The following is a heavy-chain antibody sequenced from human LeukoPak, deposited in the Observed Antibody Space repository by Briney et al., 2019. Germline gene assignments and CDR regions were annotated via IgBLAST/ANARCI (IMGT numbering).Heavy chain of an antibody. CDR1: GYTFITYY. D-gene: IGHD5-18*01. Sequence: ASVKVSCKASGYTFITYYMHWVRQAPGQGLEWMGIINPNSRSTLYAQKFQGGVTMTSDTPTSTVYMELSSLRSEDTAVYYCARPGLGYSYGYPYHWGQGTLVTVSS. CDR3: ARPGLGYSYGYPYH. J-gene: IGHJ5*02. V-gene: IGHV1-46*01. CDR2: INPNSRST.